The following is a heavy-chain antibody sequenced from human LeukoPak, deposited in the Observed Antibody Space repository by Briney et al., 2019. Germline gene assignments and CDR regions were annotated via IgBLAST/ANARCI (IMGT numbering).Heavy chain of an antibody. V-gene: IGHV1-8*01. CDR1: GYTFTSYD. CDR2: MNPNSGNT. Sequence: ASVKVSCKASGYTFTSYDINWVRQATGQGLEWMGWMNPNSGNTGYAQKFQGRVTMTRNTSISTAYMELSSLRSEDTAVYYCASGYSYVRDYYYGMDVWGQGTTVTVSS. CDR3: ASGYSYVRDYYYGMDV. J-gene: IGHJ6*02. D-gene: IGHD5-18*01.